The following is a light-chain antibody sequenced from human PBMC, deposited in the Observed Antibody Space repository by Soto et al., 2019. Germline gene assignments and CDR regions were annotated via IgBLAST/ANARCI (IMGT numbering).Light chain of an antibody. CDR3: QQYNDWPTT. J-gene: IGKJ1*01. V-gene: IGKV3-15*01. CDR1: QSLNST. Sequence: EIVMTQSPATLSVSPGERATLSCRASQSLNSTVAWYQLKPGQAPRLLIYGASTRATGIPARFSGSGSGTEFTLTITSLQSEDFAVYYCQQYNDWPTTFGQGTKVEIK. CDR2: GAS.